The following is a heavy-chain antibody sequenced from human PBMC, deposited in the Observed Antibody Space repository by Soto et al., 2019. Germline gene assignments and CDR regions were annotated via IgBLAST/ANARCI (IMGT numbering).Heavy chain of an antibody. Sequence: SVKVACKASGGTFSSYAISWVRQAPGQGLEWMGGIIPIFGTANYAQKFQGRVTITADESTSTAYMELSSLRSEDTAVYYCARSRGTVVTFYYFDYWGQGTLVTVSS. V-gene: IGHV1-69*13. CDR3: ARSRGTVVTFYYFDY. D-gene: IGHD2-21*02. J-gene: IGHJ4*02. CDR2: IIPIFGTA. CDR1: GGTFSSYA.